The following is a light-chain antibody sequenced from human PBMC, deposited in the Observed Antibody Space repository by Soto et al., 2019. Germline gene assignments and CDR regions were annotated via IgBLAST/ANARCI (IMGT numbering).Light chain of an antibody. V-gene: IGLV2-14*03. Sequence: QSALTQPASLSGSPDSRSISCTGTRSDIGFYNYVSWYQQYPGTAPRLIIYDVTYRPTGVSDRFSGSKSGITAALTISGLQPDDEADYYCASYRQTNTFVFGTGTKVTVL. CDR2: DVT. J-gene: IGLJ1*01. CDR3: ASYRQTNTFV. CDR1: RSDIGFYNY.